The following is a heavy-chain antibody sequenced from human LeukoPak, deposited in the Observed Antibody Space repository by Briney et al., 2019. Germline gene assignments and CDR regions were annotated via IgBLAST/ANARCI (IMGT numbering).Heavy chain of an antibody. Sequence: GGSLRLSCAASGFTFTSYTMNWARQAPGKGLEWVSSISSTSSYIYYTDSVKGRFTISRDNAKNSLYLQMNSLRAEDTAVYYCARVAGYCSSTSNCYSDYWGQGTLVTVSS. D-gene: IGHD2-2*01. CDR2: ISSTSSYI. V-gene: IGHV3-21*01. CDR3: ARVAGYCSSTSNCYSDY. J-gene: IGHJ4*02. CDR1: GFTFTSYT.